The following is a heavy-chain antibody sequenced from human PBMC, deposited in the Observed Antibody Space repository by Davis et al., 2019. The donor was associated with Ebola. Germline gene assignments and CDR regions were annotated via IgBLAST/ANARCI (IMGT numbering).Heavy chain of an antibody. J-gene: IGHJ4*02. CDR3: ARDRRDGYNPFDY. CDR2: ISRSGGST. V-gene: IGHV3-23*01. D-gene: IGHD5-24*01. CDR1: GFTFSSYA. Sequence: GGSLRLSCAASGFTFSSYAMSWVRQAPGKGLEWVSAISRSGGSTYYADSVKGRFTVSRDNSKNTLYLQMNSLRDEDTAVYYCARDRRDGYNPFDYWGQGTLVTVSS.